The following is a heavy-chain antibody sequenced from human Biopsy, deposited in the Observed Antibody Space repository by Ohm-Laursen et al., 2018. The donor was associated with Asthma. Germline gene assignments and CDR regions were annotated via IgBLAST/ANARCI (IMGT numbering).Heavy chain of an antibody. Sequence: SLRLSCAASGFTFSDYYMSWIRQAPGKGLEWVAVVSYDGGVVHYADSMKGRFTISRDNAKSTLYLQMNRLRTDDTAVYFCAKRRGYSDLTDFDHWGQGTLVTVSS. D-gene: IGHD3-3*01. V-gene: IGHV3-30*18. J-gene: IGHJ4*02. CDR1: GFTFSDYY. CDR3: AKRRGYSDLTDFDH. CDR2: VSYDGGVV.